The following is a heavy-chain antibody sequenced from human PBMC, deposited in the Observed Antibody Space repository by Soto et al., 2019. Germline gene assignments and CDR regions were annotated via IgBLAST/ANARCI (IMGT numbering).Heavy chain of an antibody. CDR3: ARRERAAGTDWWFDP. V-gene: IGHV4-39*01. D-gene: IGHD6-13*01. CDR1: GGSISSSSFY. J-gene: IGHJ5*02. Sequence: QLQLQESGPGLVKPSETLSLTCTVSGGSISSSSFYWGWIRQPPGKGLGWIGSIYYRGRTYYSPSLKSRVTISVDTSKNQFSLKLSSVTAADTAVYYCARRERAAGTDWWFDPWGQGTLVTVSS. CDR2: IYYRGRT.